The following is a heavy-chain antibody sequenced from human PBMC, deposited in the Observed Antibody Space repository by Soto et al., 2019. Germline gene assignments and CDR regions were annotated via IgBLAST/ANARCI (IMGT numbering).Heavy chain of an antibody. Sequence: SETLSLTCTVSGGSISSGGYYWSWIRQHPGKGLEWIGYIYYSGSTYYNPSLKSRVTISVDTSKNQFSLKLSSVTAADTAVYYCARDRPSLRFLEWLPDSYYYYMDVWGKGTTVTVSS. CDR1: GGSISSGGYY. CDR3: ARDRPSLRFLEWLPDSYYYYMDV. V-gene: IGHV4-31*03. CDR2: IYYSGST. D-gene: IGHD3-3*01. J-gene: IGHJ6*03.